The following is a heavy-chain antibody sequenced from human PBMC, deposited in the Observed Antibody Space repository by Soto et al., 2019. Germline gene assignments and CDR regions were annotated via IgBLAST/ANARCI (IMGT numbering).Heavy chain of an antibody. V-gene: IGHV4-61*01. J-gene: IGHJ5*02. CDR3: ARMAGYCSGGSCYYNWFGP. CDR2: IYYSGST. CDR1: GGSVSSGSYY. Sequence: SETLSLTCTVSGGSVSSGSYYWSWIRQPPGKGLEWIGYIYYSGSTNYNPSLKSRVTISVDTSKNQFSLKLSSVTAADTAVYYCARMAGYCSGGSCYYNWFGPWGQGTLVTVSS. D-gene: IGHD2-15*01.